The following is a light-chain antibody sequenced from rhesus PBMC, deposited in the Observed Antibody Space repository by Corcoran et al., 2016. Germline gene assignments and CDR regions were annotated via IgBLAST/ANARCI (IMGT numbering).Light chain of an antibody. J-gene: IGKJ4*01. CDR2: RAS. CDR1: QSLSNY. Sequence: DIQMTQSPSSLSASVGDRVTITCQASQSLSNYLNWYQQKPGKIPKLLIYRASSLQSGIPSRFSGSGSGTDFPLTISSLQPEDFATYYCQQGYSYPLTFGGGTKVELK. CDR3: QQGYSYPLT. V-gene: IGKV1S9*01.